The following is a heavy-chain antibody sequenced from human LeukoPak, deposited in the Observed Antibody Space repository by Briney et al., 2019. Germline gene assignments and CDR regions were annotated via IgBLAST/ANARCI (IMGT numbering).Heavy chain of an antibody. D-gene: IGHD3-10*01. J-gene: IGHJ4*02. Sequence: PSETLSLTCAVYGGSFSGYYWSWIRQPPGKGLEWIGEINHSGSTNYNPSLKSRVTISVDTSKNQFSLKLSSVTAADTAVYYCARLPPYYYGSDDYWGQGTLVTVSS. CDR1: GGSFSGYY. CDR2: INHSGST. CDR3: ARLPPYYYGSDDY. V-gene: IGHV4-34*01.